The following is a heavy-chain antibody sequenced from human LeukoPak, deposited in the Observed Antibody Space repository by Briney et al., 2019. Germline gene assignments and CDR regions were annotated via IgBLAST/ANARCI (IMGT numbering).Heavy chain of an antibody. CDR2: IIAYNGNT. Sequence: ASVKVSCNASAYTFTSSGISWVRHAPGQGREGMGRIIAYNGNTNYAQKLQGRVTMTTDTSTTTAYMELRSLRLDDTAVYYCARAGSYSYMDVWGKGTTVTVSS. D-gene: IGHD1-1*01. CDR3: ARAGSYSYMDV. CDR1: AYTFTSSG. J-gene: IGHJ6*03. V-gene: IGHV1-18*01.